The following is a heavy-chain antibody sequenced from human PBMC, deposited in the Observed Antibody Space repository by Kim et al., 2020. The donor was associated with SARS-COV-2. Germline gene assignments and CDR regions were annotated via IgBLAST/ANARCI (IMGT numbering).Heavy chain of an antibody. CDR3: SKGREAGLMDFITDS. D-gene: IGHD6-19*01. V-gene: IGHV3-30*02. J-gene: IGHJ4*02. Sequence: DSVKGRFTVSRDNSKNTLFLQRNSLRTEDTAVYYCSKGREAGLMDFITDSWGQGSLVTVSS.